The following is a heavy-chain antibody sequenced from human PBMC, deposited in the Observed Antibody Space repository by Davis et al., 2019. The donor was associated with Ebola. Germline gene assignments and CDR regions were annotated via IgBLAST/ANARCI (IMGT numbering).Heavy chain of an antibody. Sequence: GSLRLSCAASGFTFSTFAMHWVRQAPGKGLEWVAIIWDDGNDKYYADSVKGRFTISRDNSKNTLYLQVNSLRAEDTAIYYCARHPGELLFHFDYWGQGTLVTVSS. D-gene: IGHD1-26*01. CDR3: ARHPGELLFHFDY. CDR2: IWDDGNDK. V-gene: IGHV3-33*08. CDR1: GFTFSTFA. J-gene: IGHJ4*02.